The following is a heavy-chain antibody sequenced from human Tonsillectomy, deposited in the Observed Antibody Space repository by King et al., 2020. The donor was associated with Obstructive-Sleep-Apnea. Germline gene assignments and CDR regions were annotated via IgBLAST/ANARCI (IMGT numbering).Heavy chain of an antibody. CDR1: GYTLTELS. CDR3: ATFLYGGIPNYYFDY. D-gene: IGHD4-23*01. Sequence: QLVQSGAEVKKPGASVKVSCKVSGYTLTELSMHWVRQAPGKGLEWMGGFDPEDGETIYAQKFQGRVTITEDTSTNTAYMELSSLRSEDTAVYYCATFLYGGIPNYYFDYWGQGTLVTVSS. J-gene: IGHJ4*02. V-gene: IGHV1-24*01. CDR2: FDPEDGET.